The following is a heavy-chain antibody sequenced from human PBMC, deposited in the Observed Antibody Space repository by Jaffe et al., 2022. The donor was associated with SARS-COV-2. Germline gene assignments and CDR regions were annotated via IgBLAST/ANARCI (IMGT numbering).Heavy chain of an antibody. CDR2: IYYSGST. V-gene: IGHV4-59*01. J-gene: IGHJ4*02. D-gene: IGHD3-22*01. Sequence: QVQLQESGPGLVKPSETLSLTCTVSGGSISSYYWSWIRQPPGKGLEWIGYIYYSGSTNYNPSLKSRVTISVDTSKNQFSLKLSSVTAADTAVYYCARGKDYYDSSGYYWGQGTLVTVSS. CDR3: ARGKDYYDSSGYY. CDR1: GGSISSYY.